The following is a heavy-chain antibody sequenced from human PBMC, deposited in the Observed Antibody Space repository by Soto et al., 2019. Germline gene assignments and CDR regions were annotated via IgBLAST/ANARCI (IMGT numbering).Heavy chain of an antibody. J-gene: IGHJ4*02. V-gene: IGHV1-2*04. D-gene: IGHD3-10*01. CDR2: INPNSGGT. CDR3: ARAPYYYGSGSYRPDIYYFDY. CDR1: GYTFTGYY. Sequence: ASVKVSCKASGYTFTGYYMHWVRQAPGQGLEWMGWINPNSGGTNYAQKFQGWVTMTRDTSISTAYMELSRLRSDDTAVYYCARAPYYYGSGSYRPDIYYFDYWGQGTLVTVSS.